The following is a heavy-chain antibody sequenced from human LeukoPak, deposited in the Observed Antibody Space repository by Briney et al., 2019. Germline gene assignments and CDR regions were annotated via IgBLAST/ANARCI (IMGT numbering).Heavy chain of an antibody. CDR1: GGSFSGYY. CDR2: INHSGST. V-gene: IGHV4-34*01. CDR3: ARGGGVGWFDP. J-gene: IGHJ5*02. Sequence: PSETLPLTCAVYGGSFSGYYWSWIRQPPGKGLEWIGEINHSGSTNYNPSLKSRVTISVDTSKNQFSLKLSSVTAADTAVYYCARGGGVGWFDPWGQGTLVTVSS. D-gene: IGHD4-23*01.